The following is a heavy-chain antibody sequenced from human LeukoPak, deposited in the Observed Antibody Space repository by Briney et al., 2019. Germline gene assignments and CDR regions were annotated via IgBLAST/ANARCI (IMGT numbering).Heavy chain of an antibody. Sequence: SGTLSLTCAVYGGSFSGYYWSWIREPPGKGLEWIGEINHSGSTNYTPSLKSRVTISVDTSKNQFSLKLSSVTAGDTAVYYCARKRPLGYCSSTSCWGNWFDPWGQGTLVTVSS. CDR1: GGSFSGYY. CDR2: INHSGST. J-gene: IGHJ5*02. D-gene: IGHD2-2*01. V-gene: IGHV4-34*01. CDR3: ARKRPLGYCSSTSCWGNWFDP.